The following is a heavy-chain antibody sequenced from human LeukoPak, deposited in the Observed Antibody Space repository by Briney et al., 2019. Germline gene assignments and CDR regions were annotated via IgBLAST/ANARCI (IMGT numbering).Heavy chain of an antibody. CDR2: ISKSAST. D-gene: IGHD3-22*01. J-gene: IGHJ5*02. V-gene: IGHV4-39*01. CDR1: GGSIASSTYY. Sequence: PSQTLSLTCAVSGGSIASSTYYWGWIRQPPGKGLEWIGTISKSASTYCDPSLRSRVTISVDTSKNQFSLELRIVTAADTAVYYCARQPFSGYDMSGAPSDWFDPWGQGTLVTVSS. CDR3: ARQPFSGYDMSGAPSDWFDP.